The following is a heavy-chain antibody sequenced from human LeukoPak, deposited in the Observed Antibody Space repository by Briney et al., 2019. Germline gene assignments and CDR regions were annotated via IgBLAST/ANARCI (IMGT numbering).Heavy chain of an antibody. CDR1: GGSISRGSYY. CDR2: IYTSGST. V-gene: IGHV4-61*02. J-gene: IGHJ4*02. D-gene: IGHD5-24*01. Sequence: SQTLSLTCTVSGGSISRGSYYWNWIRQPAGKGLEWIGRIYTSGSTSYNPSLKSRLTISLDTSKNRFSLKLSSVTAADTAVYYCARATWPLTAVFDYWGQGILVTVSS. CDR3: ARATWPLTAVFDY.